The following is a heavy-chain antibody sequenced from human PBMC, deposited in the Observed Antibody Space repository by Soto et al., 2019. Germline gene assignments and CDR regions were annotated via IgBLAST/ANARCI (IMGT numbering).Heavy chain of an antibody. CDR2: IYYSGST. J-gene: IGHJ4*02. CDR1: GGSISSGGYY. CDR3: ARSRRDGYNYKVDY. V-gene: IGHV4-31*03. D-gene: IGHD5-12*01. Sequence: PSETLSLTCTVSGGSISSGGYYWSWIRQHPGKGLEWIGYIYYSGSTYYNPSLKSRVTISVDTSKNQFSLKLSSVTAADTAVYYCARSRRDGYNYKVDYWGQGTLVTVSS.